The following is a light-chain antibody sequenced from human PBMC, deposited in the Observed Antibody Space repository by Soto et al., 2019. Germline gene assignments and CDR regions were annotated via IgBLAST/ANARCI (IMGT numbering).Light chain of an antibody. Sequence: DIQMTQSPSPVCASVGDRVTISCQASQSIGTYLNWYHQKPGKAPKLLIYAASILQSGVPSRFSVSASGTDFTLTISSLQPEDFATYYCQESYHTRLTSVGGTKVDIK. J-gene: IGKJ4*01. CDR3: QESYHTRLT. V-gene: IGKV1-39*01. CDR1: QSIGTY. CDR2: AAS.